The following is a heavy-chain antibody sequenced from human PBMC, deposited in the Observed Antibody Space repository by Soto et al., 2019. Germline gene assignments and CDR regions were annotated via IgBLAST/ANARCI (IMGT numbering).Heavy chain of an antibody. CDR1: GDSISDVNYY. D-gene: IGHD1-26*01. Sequence: SETLSLTCTVSGDSISDVNYYWSWIRQSPDKGLEWIGHIYDGGSTYSNPSLKSRVTISIDRSKNQFSLQLSSVSAADTAVYYCARVDTSMGATCVSYWGQGTLVTVSS. V-gene: IGHV4-30-4*01. J-gene: IGHJ4*02. CDR2: IYDGGST. CDR3: ARVDTSMGATCVSY.